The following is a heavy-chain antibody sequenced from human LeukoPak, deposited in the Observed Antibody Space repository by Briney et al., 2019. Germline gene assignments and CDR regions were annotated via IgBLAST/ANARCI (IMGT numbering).Heavy chain of an antibody. J-gene: IGHJ4*02. Sequence: GASLRLSCAASGFTFSNYNMNWVRQAPGEGLEWVSHISTSGRAIFYADSVKGRFTISRDNAKNSLFLQMNSLRDEDTAVYYCARVPLYDRSGYYFDYWGLGTLVTVSS. D-gene: IGHD3-22*01. CDR1: GFTFSNYN. CDR3: ARVPLYDRSGYYFDY. CDR2: ISTSGRAI. V-gene: IGHV3-48*02.